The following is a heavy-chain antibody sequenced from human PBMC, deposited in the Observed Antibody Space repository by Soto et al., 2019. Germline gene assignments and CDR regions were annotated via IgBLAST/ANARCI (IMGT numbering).Heavy chain of an antibody. CDR2: INPNSGNI. CDR3: ARGRASGSYYLLDY. D-gene: IGHD3-10*01. CDR1: GNTFTSYD. V-gene: IGHV1-8*01. Sequence: ASVKVSCKASGNTFTSYDINWVRQATGHGLEWMGWINPNSGNIGYAQKFQGRVTMTRDTAIRTAYMEVSRLRSDDTAVYYCARGRASGSYYLLDYWGQGTLVAVSS. J-gene: IGHJ4*02.